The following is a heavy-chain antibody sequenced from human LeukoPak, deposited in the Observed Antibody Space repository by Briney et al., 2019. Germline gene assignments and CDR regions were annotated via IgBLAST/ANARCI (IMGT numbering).Heavy chain of an antibody. D-gene: IGHD4-23*01. CDR3: ARHLGGGNSANWFDP. Sequence: SETLSLTCTVSGGSISTYYWSWIRPPPGKGLEWIGYIHYIGTTNYNPSRKSRVTMSVDTSKNQFSLKLSSVTAADTAVYFCARHLGGGNSANWFDPWGQGTLVTVSS. CDR2: IHYIGTT. V-gene: IGHV4-59*08. J-gene: IGHJ5*02. CDR1: GGSISTYY.